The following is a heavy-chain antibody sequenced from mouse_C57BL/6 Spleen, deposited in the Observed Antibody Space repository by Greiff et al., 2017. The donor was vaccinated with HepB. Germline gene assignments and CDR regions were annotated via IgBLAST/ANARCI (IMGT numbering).Heavy chain of an antibody. CDR2: IYPGDGDT. CDR3: ARRTYYGKKDAMDY. V-gene: IGHV1-82*01. J-gene: IGHJ4*01. D-gene: IGHD2-10*01. Sequence: VQLQESGPELVKPGASVKISCKASGYAFSSSWMNWVKQRPGKGLEWIGRIYPGDGDTNYNGKFKGKATLTADKSSSTAYMQLSSLTSEDSAVYFCARRTYYGKKDAMDYWGQGTSVTVSS. CDR1: GYAFSSSW.